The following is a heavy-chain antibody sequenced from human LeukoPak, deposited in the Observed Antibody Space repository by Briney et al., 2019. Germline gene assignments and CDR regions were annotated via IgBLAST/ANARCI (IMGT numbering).Heavy chain of an antibody. D-gene: IGHD6-19*01. J-gene: IGHJ4*02. CDR3: ARDGSGGGWRYFDY. CDR2: IYYDGNTK. V-gene: IGHV3-33*01. CDR1: GFSFSNYG. Sequence: GGSLRLSCVASGFSFSNYGFHWVRQAPGKGLEWVANIYYDGNTKYYGDSVKGRFTISRDNSENTLFLQMNGLRAEDTAVYYCARDGSGGGWRYFDYWGQGALVTVSS.